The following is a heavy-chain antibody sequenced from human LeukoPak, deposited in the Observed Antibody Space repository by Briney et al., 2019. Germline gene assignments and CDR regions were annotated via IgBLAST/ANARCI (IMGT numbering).Heavy chain of an antibody. CDR2: ITNSGGGT. J-gene: IGHJ4*02. Sequence: PGGSLRLSCVASGFTFSNYAMSWVRQTPEKGLEWVSAITNSGGGTFHADSVGGRFTISRDNSRNTLYLQMNSLRAEDTAVYHCVKGSETSRPYYFDYWGRGALVAVSS. CDR3: VKGSETSRPYYFDY. CDR1: GFTFSNYA. V-gene: IGHV3-23*01.